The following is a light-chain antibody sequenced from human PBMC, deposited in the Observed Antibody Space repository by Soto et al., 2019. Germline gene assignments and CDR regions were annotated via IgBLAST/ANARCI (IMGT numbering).Light chain of an antibody. CDR3: MQSTQLPPT. Sequence: DVVLTQTPLSLSVTPGQPASISCKSSQSLLHNGGETFLFWYLQKPGQSPQLLIYEVSNRFSGVPDRFSGGGSGTDFTLEISRVEAEDVGIYYCMQSTQLPPTFGHGTRLGIK. CDR2: EVS. CDR1: QSLLHNGGETF. J-gene: IGKJ5*01. V-gene: IGKV2D-29*02.